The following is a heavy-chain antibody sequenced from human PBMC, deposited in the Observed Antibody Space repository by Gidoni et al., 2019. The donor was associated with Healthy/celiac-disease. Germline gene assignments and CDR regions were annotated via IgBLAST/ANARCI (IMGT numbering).Heavy chain of an antibody. D-gene: IGHD2-15*01. CDR1: GFTFSSYA. J-gene: IGHJ4*02. Sequence: EVQLLESGGGLVQPGGSLRLSCADSGFTFSSYAMSWVRQAPGKGLEWFSAISGSGGSTYYADSVKGRFTISRDNSKNTLYLQMNSLRAEDTAVYYCAKAAVIVVVVAATDYWGQGTLVTVSS. CDR3: AKAAVIVVVVAATDY. V-gene: IGHV3-23*01. CDR2: ISGSGGST.